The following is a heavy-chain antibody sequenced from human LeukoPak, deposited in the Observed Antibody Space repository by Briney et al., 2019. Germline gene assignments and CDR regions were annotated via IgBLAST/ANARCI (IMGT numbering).Heavy chain of an antibody. D-gene: IGHD3-22*01. CDR2: ISGSGGST. CDR3: AKDASYYYDGLDAFDI. J-gene: IGHJ3*02. Sequence: PGGSLRLSCAASGFTFSSYAMSWVRQAPGKGLEWVSAISGSGGSTYYADSVKGRFTISRDNSKNTLYLQMNSLRAEDTAVYYCAKDASYYYDGLDAFDIWGQGTMVTVSS. CDR1: GFTFSSYA. V-gene: IGHV3-23*01.